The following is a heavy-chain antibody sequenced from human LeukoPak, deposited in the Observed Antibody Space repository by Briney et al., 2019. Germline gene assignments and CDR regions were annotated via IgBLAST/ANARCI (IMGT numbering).Heavy chain of an antibody. CDR2: ISGSGGST. J-gene: IGHJ4*02. CDR3: AKANRYNWNPYYFDY. D-gene: IGHD1-20*01. V-gene: IGHV3-23*01. CDR1: GFTFSSYG. Sequence: GGSLSLSCAASGFTFSSYGMSWVRQAPGKGLEWVSAISGSGGSTYYADSVKGRFTISRDNSKNTLYLQMNSLRAEDTAVYYCAKANRYNWNPYYFDYWGQGTLVTVSS.